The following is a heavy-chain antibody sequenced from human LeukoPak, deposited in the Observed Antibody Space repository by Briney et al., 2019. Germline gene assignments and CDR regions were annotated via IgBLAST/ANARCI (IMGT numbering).Heavy chain of an antibody. D-gene: IGHD3-9*01. V-gene: IGHV1-18*01. CDR1: GYTFTSYG. Sequence: ASVKVSCKASGYTFTSYGFSWVRQAPGQGLEWMGWISAYNGNTNYAQKLQGRVTMTRDTSTSTVYMELSSLRSEDTAVYYCARDEPDILTGYYPSYWGQGTLVTVSS. CDR2: ISAYNGNT. J-gene: IGHJ4*02. CDR3: ARDEPDILTGYYPSY.